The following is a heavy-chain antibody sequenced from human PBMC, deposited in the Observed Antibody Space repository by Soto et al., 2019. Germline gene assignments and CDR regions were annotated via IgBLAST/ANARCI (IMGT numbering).Heavy chain of an antibody. CDR3: ARFYCGGDCYLPYYYYGMDV. V-gene: IGHV4-34*01. D-gene: IGHD2-21*02. CDR1: GGSFSGYY. J-gene: IGHJ6*02. CDR2: INHSGST. Sequence: PSETLSLTCAVYGGSFSGYYWSWIRQPPGKGLEWIGEINHSGSTNYNPSLKSRVTISVDTSKNQFSLKLSSVTAADTAVYYCARFYCGGDCYLPYYYYGMDVWGQGTTVTVSS.